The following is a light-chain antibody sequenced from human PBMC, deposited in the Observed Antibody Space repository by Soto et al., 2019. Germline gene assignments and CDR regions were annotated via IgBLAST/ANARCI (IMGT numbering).Light chain of an antibody. Sequence: EILMTQSPATLSVSPGERATLSCRASQSISSNLAWYQQKPGQAPRILIYGASTRATGIPARFSGSGSGTEFTLTITSLQSEDSAIYYCQQYNKWLPLTFGGGTKVEIK. J-gene: IGKJ4*01. CDR1: QSISSN. CDR3: QQYNKWLPLT. V-gene: IGKV3-15*01. CDR2: GAS.